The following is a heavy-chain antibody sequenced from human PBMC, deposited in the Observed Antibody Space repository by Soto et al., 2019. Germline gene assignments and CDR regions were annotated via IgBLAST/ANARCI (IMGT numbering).Heavy chain of an antibody. V-gene: IGHV2-5*02. J-gene: IGHJ4*02. CDR2: IYWDDDK. D-gene: IGHD2-15*01. Sequence: SGPTLVNPTQTLTLTCTFSGFSLSTSGVGVGWIRQPPGKALEWLALIYWDDDKRYSPSLKSRLTITKDTSKNQVVLTMTNMDPVDTATYYCAHRPLYCSGGSCYSGFDYWAQGTLVTGSS. CDR3: AHRPLYCSGGSCYSGFDY. CDR1: GFSLSTSGVG.